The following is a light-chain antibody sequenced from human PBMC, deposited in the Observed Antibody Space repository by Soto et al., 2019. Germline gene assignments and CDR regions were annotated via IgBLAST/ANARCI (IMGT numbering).Light chain of an antibody. CDR3: SSYAGSTLYV. V-gene: IGLV2-8*01. CDR1: SNDVGGYNY. CDR2: EVT. J-gene: IGLJ1*01. Sequence: QLVLTQPPSASGSPGQSVTISCTGTSNDVGGYNYVSWYQQHPGKAPKLMIYEVTKRPSGVPDRFSGSKSGNTASLTVSGLQDEDEADYYCSSYAGSTLYVFGTGTKLTVL.